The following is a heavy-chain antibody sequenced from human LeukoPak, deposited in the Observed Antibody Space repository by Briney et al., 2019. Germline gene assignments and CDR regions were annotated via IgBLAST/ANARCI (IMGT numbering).Heavy chain of an antibody. D-gene: IGHD3-22*01. Sequence: ASVKVSCKASGYTFTGYYMHWVRQAPGQGLEWMGWINPNSGGTNYAQKFQVRVTMTRDTSISTAYMELSRLRSDDTAVYYCARVHYYEMLVWFDPWGQGTLVTVSS. CDR2: INPNSGGT. J-gene: IGHJ5*02. V-gene: IGHV1-2*02. CDR1: GYTFTGYY. CDR3: ARVHYYEMLVWFDP.